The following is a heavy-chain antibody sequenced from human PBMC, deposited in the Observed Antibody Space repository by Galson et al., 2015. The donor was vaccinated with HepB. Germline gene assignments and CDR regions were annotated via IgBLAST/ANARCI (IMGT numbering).Heavy chain of an antibody. D-gene: IGHD3-10*01. CDR1: GFTFSRYT. CDR3: ARVHFGLESISGYWYFDL. Sequence: SLRLSCAASGFTFSRYTMNWVRQAPGKGLESVSYISSNGNTVFYADTVKGRFIISRDNAQNSLYLQMNSLRAEDTAVYYCARVHFGLESISGYWYFDLWGRGTLVTVSS. CDR2: ISSNGNTV. J-gene: IGHJ2*01. V-gene: IGHV3-48*01.